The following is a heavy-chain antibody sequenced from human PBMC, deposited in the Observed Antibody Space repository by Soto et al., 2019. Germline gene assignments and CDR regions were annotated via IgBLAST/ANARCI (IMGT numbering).Heavy chain of an antibody. CDR2: IYYSGST. J-gene: IGHJ4*02. CDR1: GGSISSGGYY. D-gene: IGHD6-13*01. Sequence: SETLSLTCTVSGGSISSGGYYWSWIRQHPGKGLEWIGYIYYSGSTYYNPSLKSRVTISVDTSKNQFSLKLSSVTAADTAVYYCARDTSSLNFDIFDYWGQGALVTVSS. V-gene: IGHV4-31*03. CDR3: ARDTSSLNFDIFDY.